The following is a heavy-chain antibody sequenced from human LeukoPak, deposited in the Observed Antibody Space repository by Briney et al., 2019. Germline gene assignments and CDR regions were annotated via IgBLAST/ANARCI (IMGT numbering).Heavy chain of an antibody. CDR3: ARATQSWFDP. V-gene: IGHV1-46*01. CDR2: INPSGGSA. CDR1: GFTFTSYY. Sequence: PGGSLRLSCAASGFTFTSYYLHWVRQAPGQGLEWIGIINPSGGSASYAQKFQGRVTMTRDTSTSTVYLELSSLRSGDTAVYYCARATQSWFDPWGQGTLVTVSS. J-gene: IGHJ5*02.